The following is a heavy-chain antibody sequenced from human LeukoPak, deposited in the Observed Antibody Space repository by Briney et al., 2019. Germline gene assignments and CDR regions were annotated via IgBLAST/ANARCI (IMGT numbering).Heavy chain of an antibody. J-gene: IGHJ4*02. Sequence: QTGGSLRLSCAASGFTFSNFWMNWVRQSPGKGLEWVANIKQDGSEKYYVDSVKGRFTISRDNAKNSLYLQMNSLRAEDTAVYYCASLGYWGQGTLVTVSS. V-gene: IGHV3-7*01. CDR2: IKQDGSEK. CDR1: GFTFSNFW. CDR3: ASLGY. D-gene: IGHD3-16*01.